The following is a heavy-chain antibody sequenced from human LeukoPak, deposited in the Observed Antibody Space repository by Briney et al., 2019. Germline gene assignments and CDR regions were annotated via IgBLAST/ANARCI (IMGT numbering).Heavy chain of an antibody. V-gene: IGHV3-53*01. CDR3: ASSPRIDAFDI. CDR1: GITVSSNF. CDR2: IYSGGSGGST. Sequence: QPGGSLRLSCAASGITVSSNFVSWVRQAPGKGLEWVSVIYSGGSGGSTYYADSVKGRFTISRDNSKNTLYLQLNSLRVEDTAIYYCASSPRIDAFDIWGQGTMVTVSS. J-gene: IGHJ3*02.